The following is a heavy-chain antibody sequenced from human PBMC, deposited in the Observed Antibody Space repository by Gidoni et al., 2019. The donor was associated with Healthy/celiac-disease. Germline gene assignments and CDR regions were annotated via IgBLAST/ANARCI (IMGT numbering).Heavy chain of an antibody. V-gene: IGHV4-39*01. CDR2: IYYSGST. CDR3: ARQDPIWAMVRGGWFDP. D-gene: IGHD3-10*01. J-gene: IGHJ5*02. Sequence: QLQLQESGPGLVKPSETLSLTCTVSGGSISSSSYYWGWIRQPPGKGLEWIGSIYYSGSTYYNPSLKSRVTISVDTSKNQFSLKLSSVTAADTAVYYCARQDPIWAMVRGGWFDPWGQGTLVTVSS. CDR1: GGSISSSSYY.